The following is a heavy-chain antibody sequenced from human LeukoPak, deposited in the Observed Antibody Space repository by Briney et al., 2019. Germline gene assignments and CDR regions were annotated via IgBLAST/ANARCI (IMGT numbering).Heavy chain of an antibody. Sequence: SETLSLTCNVSGGSFNGYYWNWIRQPPGKGLEWIAEINNFGNTNHNPSLKSRVTVSTDTSKNQFFLKLTSVTAADTALYYCARLVVTAPPYHYYMDVWGEGTTVTVSS. D-gene: IGHD2-21*02. V-gene: IGHV4-34*01. CDR3: ARLVVTAPPYHYYMDV. CDR1: GGSFNGYY. CDR2: INNFGNT. J-gene: IGHJ6*03.